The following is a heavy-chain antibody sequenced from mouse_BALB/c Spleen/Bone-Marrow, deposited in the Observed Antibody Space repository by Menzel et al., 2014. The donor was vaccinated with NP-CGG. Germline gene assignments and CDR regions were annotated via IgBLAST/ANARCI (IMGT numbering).Heavy chain of an antibody. Sequence: EVQLVESGGGLVEPGGSLKLSCAASGFTFSDYYMYWVRQTPEKRLEWVATISDGGSYTYYPDSVKGRFTISRDNAKNNLYLQMSSLKSEDTAMYYCARDYDYAMDYWGQGTSVTVSS. D-gene: IGHD2-12*01. CDR2: ISDGGSYT. CDR1: GFTFSDYY. CDR3: ARDYDYAMDY. J-gene: IGHJ4*01. V-gene: IGHV5-4*02.